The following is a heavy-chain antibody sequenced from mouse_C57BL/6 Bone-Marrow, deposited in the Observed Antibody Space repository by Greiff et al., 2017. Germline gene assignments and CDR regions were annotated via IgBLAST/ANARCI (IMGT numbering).Heavy chain of an antibody. CDR2: IYPRGGNT. CDR3: ARWGLGFAY. J-gene: IGHJ3*01. D-gene: IGHD3-1*01. Sequence: VQLQQSGAELARPGASVKLSCKASGYTFTSYGISWVKQRPGQGLEWIGEIYPRGGNTYYNEKFKGKATLTADKSSSTAYMELRSLTSEDSAVYFCARWGLGFAYWGQGTLVTVSA. CDR1: GYTFTSYG. V-gene: IGHV1-81*01.